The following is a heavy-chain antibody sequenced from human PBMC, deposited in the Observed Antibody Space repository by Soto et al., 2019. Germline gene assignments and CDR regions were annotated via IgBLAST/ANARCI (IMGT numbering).Heavy chain of an antibody. CDR2: INHSGST. CDR3: AREGGPSAGMDV. CDR1: GGSISGYY. V-gene: IGHV4-34*01. Sequence: SETLSLTCTVSGGSISGYYWTWIRQPPGTGLEWIGEINHSGSTNYNPSLKSRVTISVDTSKNQFSLKLTSVTAADTAVYYCAREGGPSAGMDVWGQGTTVTVSS. J-gene: IGHJ6*02.